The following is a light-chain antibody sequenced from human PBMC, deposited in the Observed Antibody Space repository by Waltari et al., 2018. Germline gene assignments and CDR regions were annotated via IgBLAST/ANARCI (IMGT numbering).Light chain of an antibody. CDR2: GNS. V-gene: IGLV1-40*01. CDR3: QSYDSSLSGS. CDR1: ISNIGAGSD. Sequence: QSVLTQPPSVSGAPGQRVTISCTGSISNIGAGSDVHWYQQLPGTAPKLLIYGNSNRPSGVPDRFSGSKSGTSASLAITGLQAEDEADYYCQSYDSSLSGSFGGGTKLTVL. J-gene: IGLJ3*02.